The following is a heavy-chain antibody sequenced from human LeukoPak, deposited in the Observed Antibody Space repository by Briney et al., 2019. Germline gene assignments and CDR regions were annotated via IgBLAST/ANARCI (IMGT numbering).Heavy chain of an antibody. CDR1: GFTFGDYA. CDR2: IRSKAYGGTT. Sequence: GGSLRLSCTASGFTFGDYAMSWVRQAPGKGLEWVGFIRSKAYGGTTEYAASVKGRFTISRDDSKSTAYLQMNSLKTEDTAVYYCTRDRRRYFDYWGQGTLVTVSS. V-gene: IGHV3-49*04. CDR3: TRDRRRYFDY. J-gene: IGHJ4*02.